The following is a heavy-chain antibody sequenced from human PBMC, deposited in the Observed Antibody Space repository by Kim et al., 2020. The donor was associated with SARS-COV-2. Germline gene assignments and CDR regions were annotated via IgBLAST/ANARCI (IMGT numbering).Heavy chain of an antibody. Sequence: GGSLRLSCAASGFTFSSYSMHWVRQAPRKGLEWVAVISYDGSNKYYADSVKGRFTISRDNSKNTLYLQRNSLRAEDTAVYYCAKGGGYEAALLPYGIDVWGQGTTVTDSS. CDR3: AKGGGYEAALLPYGIDV. V-gene: IGHV3-30*04. D-gene: IGHD5-12*01. CDR2: ISYDGSNK. CDR1: GFTFSSYS. J-gene: IGHJ6*02.